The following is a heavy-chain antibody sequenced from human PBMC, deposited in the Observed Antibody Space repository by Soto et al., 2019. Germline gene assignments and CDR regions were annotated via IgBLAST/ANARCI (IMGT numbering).Heavy chain of an antibody. CDR1: GFSFSNYA. CDR2: IAYDGSNK. CDR3: ATGRGYRQDYDAFAI. J-gene: IGHJ3*02. D-gene: IGHD3-16*02. V-gene: IGHV3-30-3*01. Sequence: QVQLVESGGGVVQPGRSLRLSCAASGFSFSNYAMHWVRQAPGKGLEWVAVIAYDGSNKYYADSVKGRFTISRDNSKNTLYRQMNNLTTADTAVDYCATGRGYRQDYDAFAIWGQGTMVTVSS.